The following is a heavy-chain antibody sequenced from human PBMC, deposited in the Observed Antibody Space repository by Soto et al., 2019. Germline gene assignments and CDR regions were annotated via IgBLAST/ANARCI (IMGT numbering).Heavy chain of an antibody. CDR2: IIPIIGII. D-gene: IGHD3-22*01. J-gene: IGHJ5*02. Sequence: QVQLVQSGAEVKKPGSSVKVSCKASGGTFSTYTITWVRQAPGQGLEWMGRIIPIIGIINYAQKFQGRVTITADKFTCTDYVELTRLRSDDTAVYYCAGDPDSHYNDSHASSYPWGQGTLVTVSS. CDR3: AGDPDSHYNDSHASSYP. V-gene: IGHV1-69*08. CDR1: GGTFSTYT.